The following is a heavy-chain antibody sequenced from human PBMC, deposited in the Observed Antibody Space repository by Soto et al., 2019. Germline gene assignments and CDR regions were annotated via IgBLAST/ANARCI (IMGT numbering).Heavy chain of an antibody. CDR2: IYPGDSDT. CDR1: GYSFTSYW. Sequence: GESLKTSCKGSGYSFTSYWIGWVRQMPGKGLEWMGIIYPGDSDTRYSPSFQGQVTISADKSISTAYLQWSSLKASDTAMYYCARRSGTYYDFWSGLDVWGQGTTDTVSS. CDR3: ARRSGTYYDFWSGLDV. D-gene: IGHD3-3*01. V-gene: IGHV5-51*01. J-gene: IGHJ6*02.